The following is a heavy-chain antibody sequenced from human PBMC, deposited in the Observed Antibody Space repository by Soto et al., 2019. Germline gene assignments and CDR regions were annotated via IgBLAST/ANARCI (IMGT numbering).Heavy chain of an antibody. Sequence: QVQLVQSGAEVKKPGSSVKVSCKASGGTFSSYAISWVRQAPGQGLEWMGGIIPIFGTTNYAQKFQGRVTITADESTRTAYMELSGLRSEDTAVYYCARGGQRLLEQYYFDYWGQGTLVTVSS. CDR3: ARGGQRLLEQYYFDY. CDR2: IIPIFGTT. V-gene: IGHV1-69*12. CDR1: GGTFSSYA. J-gene: IGHJ4*02. D-gene: IGHD3-3*01.